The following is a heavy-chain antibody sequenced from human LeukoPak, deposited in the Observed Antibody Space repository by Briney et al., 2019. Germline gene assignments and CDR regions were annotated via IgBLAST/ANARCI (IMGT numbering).Heavy chain of an antibody. CDR3: ARRIAAAAGRSYYYYYYMDV. CDR2: IDRFGST. J-gene: IGHJ6*03. D-gene: IGHD6-13*01. V-gene: IGHV4-34*01. CDR1: GGSFSGYH. Sequence: SETLSLTCAVYGGSFSGYHWRWIRQPPGKGLEWIGEIDRFGSTKYNSSLKSRVTISIDTSKNQFSLRLSSVAAADTAVYYCARRIAAAAGRSYYYYYYMDVWGKGTTVTISS.